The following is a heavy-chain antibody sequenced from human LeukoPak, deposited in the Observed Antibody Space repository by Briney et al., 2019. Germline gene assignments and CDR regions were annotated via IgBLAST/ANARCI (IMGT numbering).Heavy chain of an antibody. CDR3: ARGRGWLVRCYYMDV. D-gene: IGHD6-19*01. Sequence: SETLSLTCAVCGGSFSGYYWSWIRQPPGKGLEWIGEINHSGSTNYNPSLKSRVTISVDTSKNQFSLKLSSVTAADTAVYYCARGRGWLVRCYYMDVWGKGTTVTVSS. CDR2: INHSGST. V-gene: IGHV4-34*01. CDR1: GGSFSGYY. J-gene: IGHJ6*03.